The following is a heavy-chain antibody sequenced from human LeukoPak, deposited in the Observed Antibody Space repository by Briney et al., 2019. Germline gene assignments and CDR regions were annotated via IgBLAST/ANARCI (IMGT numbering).Heavy chain of an antibody. V-gene: IGHV1-18*01. CDR2: ISANNGDT. Sequence: ASVKVSCKASGYTFTSYGISWVRQAPGQGLEWMGWISANNGDTNYAQKLQGRVTMTTDTSTSTAYMEVRSLRSDDSAVYYCARGTIDYYCYMDVWGNGTTVTVSS. CDR3: ARGTIDYYCYMDV. CDR1: GYTFTSYG. J-gene: IGHJ6*03. D-gene: IGHD1-7*01.